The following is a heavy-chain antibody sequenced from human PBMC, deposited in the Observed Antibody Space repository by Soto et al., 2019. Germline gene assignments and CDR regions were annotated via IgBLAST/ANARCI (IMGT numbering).Heavy chain of an antibody. CDR1: GFSLSTSGVG. J-gene: IGHJ4*02. V-gene: IGHV2-5*02. CDR2: IYWDDDK. Sequence: QITLKESGPTLVKPTQTLTLTCTFSGFSLSTSGVGVGWIRQPPGKALEWLALIYWDDDKRYSPSLKSRLTITKDTPKNQVVHTMTNMDPVDTATYYGAHEEWYSNYGHWGQGTLVTVSS. D-gene: IGHD4-4*01. CDR3: AHEEWYSNYGH.